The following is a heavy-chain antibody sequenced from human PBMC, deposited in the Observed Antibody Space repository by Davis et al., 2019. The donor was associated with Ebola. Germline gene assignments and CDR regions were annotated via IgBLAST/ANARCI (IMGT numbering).Heavy chain of an antibody. Sequence: SETLSLTCTVSGGSISSYYWGWIRQPPGKGLEWIGSIYYSGSTNYNPSLKSRVTISVDTSKNQFSLKLSSVTAADTAVYYCAREVGGSSPNCSSTSCYALYYYYGMDVWGQGTTVTVSS. CDR1: GGSISSYY. CDR2: IYYSGST. J-gene: IGHJ6*02. V-gene: IGHV4-39*07. D-gene: IGHD2-2*01. CDR3: AREVGGSSPNCSSTSCYALYYYYGMDV.